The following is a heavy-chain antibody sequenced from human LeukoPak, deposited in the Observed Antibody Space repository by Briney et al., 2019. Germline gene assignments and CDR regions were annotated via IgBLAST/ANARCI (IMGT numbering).Heavy chain of an antibody. CDR3: ARGYCSSTSCYTWFHDAFDI. CDR2: INWNGGST. CDR1: GFTFDDYG. J-gene: IGHJ3*02. Sequence: GGSLRLSCAASGFTFDDYGMSWVRQAPGKGLEWVSGINWNGGSTGYADSVKGRFTISRDNAKNSLYLQMNCLRAEDTALYYCARGYCSSTSCYTWFHDAFDIWGQGTMVTFSS. D-gene: IGHD2-2*02. V-gene: IGHV3-20*04.